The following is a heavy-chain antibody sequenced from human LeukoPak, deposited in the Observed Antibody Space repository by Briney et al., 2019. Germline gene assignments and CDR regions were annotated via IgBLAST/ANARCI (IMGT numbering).Heavy chain of an antibody. Sequence: GGSLRLSCAVSGFTVSSNYMSWVRQAPGKGLEWVSVICSGGSTYYADSVKGRFTISRDNSKNTLYLQMNSLRAEDTAVYYCARDAPAYYYDSSGYYYDYWGQGTLVTVSS. CDR2: ICSGGST. CDR3: ARDAPAYYYDSSGYYYDY. D-gene: IGHD3-22*01. CDR1: GFTVSSNY. V-gene: IGHV3-66*01. J-gene: IGHJ4*02.